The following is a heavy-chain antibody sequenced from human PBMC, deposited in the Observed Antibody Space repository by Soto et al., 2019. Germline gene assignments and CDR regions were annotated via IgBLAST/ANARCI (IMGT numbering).Heavy chain of an antibody. J-gene: IGHJ1*01. D-gene: IGHD6-13*01. Sequence: GGSLRLSCAASGFTFSSYAMSWVRQAPGKGLEWVSAISGSGGSTYYADSVKGRFTISRDNSKNTLYLQMNSLRAEDTAVYYCAKVSRYSSSWYLLGYFQHWGQGTLVTVSS. CDR1: GFTFSSYA. V-gene: IGHV3-23*01. CDR3: AKVSRYSSSWYLLGYFQH. CDR2: ISGSGGST.